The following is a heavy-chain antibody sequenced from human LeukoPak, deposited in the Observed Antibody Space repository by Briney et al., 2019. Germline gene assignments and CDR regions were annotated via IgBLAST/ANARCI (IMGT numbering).Heavy chain of an antibody. CDR3: ARSRSGSYLLGY. D-gene: IGHD1-26*01. CDR2: ITTSGGAK. CDR1: GFTFSSYS. V-gene: IGHV3-48*01. J-gene: IGHJ4*02. Sequence: GGSLRLSCAASGFTFSSYSMNWVRQAPGKGLEWISYITTSGGAKNYADSVKGRFTISRDNSKNTVYLQMNSLRAEDTAVYYCARSRSGSYLLGYWGQGTLVTVSS.